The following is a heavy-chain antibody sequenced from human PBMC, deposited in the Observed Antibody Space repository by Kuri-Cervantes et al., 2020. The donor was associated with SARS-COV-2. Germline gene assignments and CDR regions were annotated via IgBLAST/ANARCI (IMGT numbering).Heavy chain of an antibody. D-gene: IGHD1-1*01. V-gene: IGHV3-66*01. CDR3: ARYGAVERDYYYYYGMDV. CDR2: IYSGGST. CDR1: GFTVSGNY. J-gene: IGHJ6*02. Sequence: GESLKISCAASGFTVSGNYMSWVRQAPGEGLEWVSVIYSGGSTYYADSVKGRFTISRDNSKNTLYLQMNSLRAEDTAVYYCARYGAVERDYYYYYGMDVWGQGTTVTVSS.